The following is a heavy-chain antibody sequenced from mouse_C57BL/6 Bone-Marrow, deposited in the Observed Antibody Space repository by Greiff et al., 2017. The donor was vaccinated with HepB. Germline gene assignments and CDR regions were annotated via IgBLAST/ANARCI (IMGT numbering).Heavy chain of an antibody. CDR3: ASPSGYDYVFDY. CDR1: EYEFPSHD. D-gene: IGHD2-4*01. V-gene: IGHV5-2*01. Sequence: EVQGVESGGGLVQPGESLKLSCESTEYEFPSHDMPWVRKTPEKSLELVAAINSDGGSTYYPDTLERRFIISRDNTKKTLYLQMSSLRSEDTALYYCASPSGYDYVFDYWGQGTTLTVSS. CDR2: INSDGGST. J-gene: IGHJ2*01.